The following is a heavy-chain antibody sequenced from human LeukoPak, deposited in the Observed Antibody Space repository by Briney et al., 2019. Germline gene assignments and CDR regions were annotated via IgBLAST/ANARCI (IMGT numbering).Heavy chain of an antibody. J-gene: IGHJ6*03. D-gene: IGHD4-17*01. V-gene: IGHV3-7*01. Sequence: GGSLRLSCAASGFTFSNYWMNWVRQAPGKGLEWVANIKQDGSEKYYVDSVKGRFTISRDNAKKSLYLQMSSLRAEDTAIYYCAREVRYGDYPYYYYYYMDVWGKGTTVTISS. CDR3: AREVRYGDYPYYYYYYMDV. CDR2: IKQDGSEK. CDR1: GFTFSNYW.